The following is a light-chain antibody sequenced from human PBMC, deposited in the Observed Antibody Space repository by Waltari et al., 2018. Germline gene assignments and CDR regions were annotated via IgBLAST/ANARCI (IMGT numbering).Light chain of an antibody. CDR3: QTGGHGTWV. CDR2: VTSDGRH. Sequence: QLVLTQSPSASASLGASVKLTCTLRSGLSSNAIAWLQQQPEKGPRYLMKVTSDGRHSKGDYIPVRFSVSSSGSERYLTISSLQSEDEADYYCQTGGHGTWVFGGGTKLTVL. V-gene: IGLV4-69*01. CDR1: SGLSSNA. J-gene: IGLJ3*02.